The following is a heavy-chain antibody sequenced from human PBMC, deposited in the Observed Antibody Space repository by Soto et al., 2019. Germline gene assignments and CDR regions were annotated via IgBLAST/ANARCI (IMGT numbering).Heavy chain of an antibody. D-gene: IGHD2-15*01. V-gene: IGHV4-34*01. CDR2: INHSGST. J-gene: IGHJ6*02. Sequence: QVQLQQWGGGLLKPSETLSLTCAVYGGSLSGYSWSWIRQTPGKGLEWIGEINHSGSTNYNPSLKRRVTISVDMYKNQFSLKLNSVTAADTAVYYCGMVAAIRDHYGTDVWGQGIPVTVSS. CDR1: GGSLSGYS. CDR3: GMVAAIRDHYGTDV.